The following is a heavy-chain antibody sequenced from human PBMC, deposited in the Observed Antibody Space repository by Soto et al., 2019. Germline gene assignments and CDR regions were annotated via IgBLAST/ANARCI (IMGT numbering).Heavy chain of an antibody. CDR2: INHSGST. Sequence: LSLPCAVYGGSFSGYYWSWIRQPPGKGLEWIGEINHSGSTNYNPSLKSRVTISVDTSKNQFSLKLSSVTAADTAVYYCARSYYYDSSGYLNWFDPWGQGTLVTVSS. D-gene: IGHD3-22*01. CDR1: GGSFSGYY. V-gene: IGHV4-34*01. J-gene: IGHJ5*02. CDR3: ARSYYYDSSGYLNWFDP.